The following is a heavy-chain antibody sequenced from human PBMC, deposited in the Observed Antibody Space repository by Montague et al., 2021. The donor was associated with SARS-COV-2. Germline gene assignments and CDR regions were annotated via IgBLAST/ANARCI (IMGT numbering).Heavy chain of an antibody. CDR2: ISYDGSNK. D-gene: IGHD3-22*01. J-gene: IGHJ4*02. V-gene: IGHV3-30-3*01. CDR1: GFTFSSYA. CDR3: ARELLHKDDDY. Sequence: SLRLSCAASGFTFSSYAMHWVRQAPGKGLEWVAVISYDGSNKYYADSVKGRFTISRENSKNTLYLQMDSLRAEDTAVYYCARELLHKDDDYCGQGTMVTVSS.